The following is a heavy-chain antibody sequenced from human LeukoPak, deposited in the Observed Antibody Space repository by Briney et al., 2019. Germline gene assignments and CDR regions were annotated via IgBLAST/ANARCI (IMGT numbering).Heavy chain of an antibody. J-gene: IGHJ5*02. CDR3: ATKYYHDTGDYFGPEFDP. D-gene: IGHD3-22*01. Sequence: GASVKVSCKASGGTFSSYVFNWVRQAPGQGLEWMGGIIPMFGEAYYAQSFQGRVTVSADKSTSTVYMELRSLRSGDTAVYYCATKYYHDTGDYFGPEFDPWGQGTLVTVSS. CDR2: IIPMFGEA. CDR1: GGTFSSYV. V-gene: IGHV1-69*06.